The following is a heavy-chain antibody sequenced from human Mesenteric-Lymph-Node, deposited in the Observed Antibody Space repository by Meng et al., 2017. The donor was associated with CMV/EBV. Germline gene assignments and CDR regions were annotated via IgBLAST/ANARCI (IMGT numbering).Heavy chain of an antibody. D-gene: IGHD6-13*01. CDR2: ISGSGSST. CDR1: GFTFSSYS. CDR3: VLKGYSTSWYKGPFDY. Sequence: GESLKIPCAASGFTFSSYSMNWVRQAPGKGLEWVSAISGSGSSTYYADSVKGRFTFSRDNSQNALYLHMNSLRAEDTAVYYCVLKGYSTSWYKGPFDYWGQGTLVTVSS. J-gene: IGHJ4*02. V-gene: IGHV3-23*01.